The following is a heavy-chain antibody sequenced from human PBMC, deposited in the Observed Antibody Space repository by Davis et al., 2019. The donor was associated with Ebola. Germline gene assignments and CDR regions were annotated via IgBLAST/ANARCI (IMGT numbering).Heavy chain of an antibody. CDR2: VSSSGST. Sequence: MPSETLSLTCTVSGGSMSSYYWSWFRQPPGKGLEWIGYVSSSGSTNYNSSLESRVTISVDTSKNQFSLKLWSVTAADTAVYYCARGKTYSVYWGQGTPVTVSS. V-gene: IGHV4-59*01. J-gene: IGHJ4*02. CDR3: ARGKTYSVY. CDR1: GGSMSSYY.